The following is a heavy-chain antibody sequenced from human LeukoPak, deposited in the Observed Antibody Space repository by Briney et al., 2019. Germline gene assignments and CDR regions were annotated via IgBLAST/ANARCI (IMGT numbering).Heavy chain of an antibody. CDR3: ARARCSSTSCYVHYGMDV. CDR1: GGSISSYY. V-gene: IGHV4-59*01. CDR2: IYYSGST. J-gene: IGHJ6*02. D-gene: IGHD2-2*01. Sequence: SETLSLTCTVSGGSISSYYWSWLRQPPGKGLEWIGYIYYSGSTNYNPSLKSRVTISVDTSKNQFSLKLSSVTAADTAVYYCARARCSSTSCYVHYGMDVWGQGTTVTVSS.